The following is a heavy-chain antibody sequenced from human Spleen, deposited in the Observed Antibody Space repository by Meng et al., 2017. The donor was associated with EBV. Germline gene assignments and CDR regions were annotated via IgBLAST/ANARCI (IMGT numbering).Heavy chain of an antibody. J-gene: IGHJ4*02. V-gene: IGHV4-34*01. D-gene: IGHD5-24*01. CDR1: GGSFSDFY. Sequence: QVHLEQWGAGLLKLSETLCLPRGVSGGSFSDFYWTWIRQPPGKGLECIGEINDGGYPIYSASLKSRITISVDTSKNQVSLKLNSVTAADTAMYYCASQGDREGPVRYWGQGTLVTVSS. CDR2: INDGGYP. CDR3: ASQGDREGPVRY.